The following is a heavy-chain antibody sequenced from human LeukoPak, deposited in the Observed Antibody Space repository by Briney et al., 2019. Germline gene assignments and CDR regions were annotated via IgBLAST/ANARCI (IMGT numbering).Heavy chain of an antibody. CDR1: GYTFTSYG. Sequence: ASVKFSCKASGYTFTSYGISWVRQAPGQGLEWMGWISAYNGNTNYAQKLQGRVTMTTDTSTSTAYMELRSLRSDDTAVYYCARYSSSAPYYYYYYGMDVWGQGTTVTVSS. J-gene: IGHJ6*02. CDR2: ISAYNGNT. D-gene: IGHD6-6*01. V-gene: IGHV1-18*01. CDR3: ARYSSSAPYYYYYYGMDV.